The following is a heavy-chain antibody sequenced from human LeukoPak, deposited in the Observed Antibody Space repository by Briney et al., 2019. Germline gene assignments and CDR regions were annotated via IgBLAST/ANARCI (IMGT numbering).Heavy chain of an antibody. J-gene: IGHJ4*02. D-gene: IGHD4-23*01. Sequence: GGSLRLSCAASGFTFSGSAMHWVRQASGKGLEWVGRIRSKANSYATAYAASVKGRFTISRDDSKNTAYLQMNSLKTEDTAVYYCATYDYGDKTVDYWGQGTLVTVSS. CDR2: IRSKANSYAT. CDR1: GFTFSGSA. CDR3: ATYDYGDKTVDY. V-gene: IGHV3-73*01.